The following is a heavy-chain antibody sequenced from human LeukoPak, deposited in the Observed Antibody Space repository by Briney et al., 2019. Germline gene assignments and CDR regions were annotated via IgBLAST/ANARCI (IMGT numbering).Heavy chain of an antibody. CDR2: IYSGGST. J-gene: IGHJ6*03. D-gene: IGHD4-17*01. CDR1: EFSVGSNY. V-gene: IGHV3-66*01. CDR3: ARDPYNGYYGDDYYYYMDV. Sequence: GGSLRLSCAASEFSVGSNYMTWVRQAPGKGLEWVSLIYSGGSTYYADSVKGRFTISRDNSKNTLYLQMNSLRAEDTAVYYCARDPYNGYYGDDYYYYMDVWGKGTTVTISS.